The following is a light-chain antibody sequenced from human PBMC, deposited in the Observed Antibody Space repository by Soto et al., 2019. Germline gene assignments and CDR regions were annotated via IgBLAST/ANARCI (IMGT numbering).Light chain of an antibody. J-gene: IGKJ4*01. CDR3: QHRDNWPQGAA. CDR1: QNINTF. Sequence: EIVLTQSPATLSLSPGDRATLSCRASQNINTFLAWYQQKPGQAPRRLIYDAFKMATGIPARFSGSGSGTDFTLTISSLEPEDFAVYYCQHRDNWPQGAAFGGGTKVEIK. CDR2: DAF. V-gene: IGKV3-11*01.